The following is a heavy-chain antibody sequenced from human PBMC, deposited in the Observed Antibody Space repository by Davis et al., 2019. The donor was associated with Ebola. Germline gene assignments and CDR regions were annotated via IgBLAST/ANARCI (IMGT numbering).Heavy chain of an antibody. CDR1: GFTLSSYG. D-gene: IGHD5-12*01. J-gene: IGHJ4*02. Sequence: GGSLRLSCEASGFTLSSYGMHWVRQAPGKGLEWVAVIWYDGSNKYYADSVKGRFTISRDNSKNTLYLQMNSLRAEDTAVYYCARLFVATIDYWGQGTLVTVSS. V-gene: IGHV3-33*01. CDR2: IWYDGSNK. CDR3: ARLFVATIDY.